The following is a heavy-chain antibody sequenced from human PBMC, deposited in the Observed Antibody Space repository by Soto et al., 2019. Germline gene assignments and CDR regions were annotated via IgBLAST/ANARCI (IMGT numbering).Heavy chain of an antibody. CDR3: ARAPYSINAIDY. Sequence: PSATLSLTCTVSDDTITSGDSYGSWISQPPGRGLEWIGYIYYSGSTYYDPSLKCRVTVSVDTSKIQFSLKLSSVTAADTAVYYCARAPYSINAIDYWGQGTLVRVS. V-gene: IGHV4-30-4*01. CDR2: IYYSGST. J-gene: IGHJ4*02. CDR1: DDTITSGDSY. D-gene: IGHD4-4*01.